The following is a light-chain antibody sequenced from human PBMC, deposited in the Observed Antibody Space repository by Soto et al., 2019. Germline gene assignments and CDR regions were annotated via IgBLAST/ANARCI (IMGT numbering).Light chain of an antibody. V-gene: IGKV3-20*01. Sequence: IVLTQSPGTLSLSPGERATLSCRASQSVSSSYLAWYQHKPCQAPRLLIYGASSRATGIPDRFSGSGSGTDFTLTISRLEPEYFAEYYCQQYGSSPWTFGQGTKVEIK. CDR3: QQYGSSPWT. CDR2: GAS. CDR1: QSVSSSY. J-gene: IGKJ1*01.